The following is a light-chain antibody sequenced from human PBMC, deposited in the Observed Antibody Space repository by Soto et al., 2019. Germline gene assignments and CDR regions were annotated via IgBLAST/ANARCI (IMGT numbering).Light chain of an antibody. CDR3: AAWDDSLSGLYV. V-gene: IGLV1-44*01. J-gene: IGLJ1*01. CDR2: STS. Sequence: QPVLTQPPSASGPPGQRVTISCSGSISIIGSNSVNWYQQLPGTAPKLLVYSTSQRPSGVPDRFSGSKSGTSASLAISALQSEDEADYFCAAWDDSLSGLYVFGTGTKLTVL. CDR1: ISIIGSNS.